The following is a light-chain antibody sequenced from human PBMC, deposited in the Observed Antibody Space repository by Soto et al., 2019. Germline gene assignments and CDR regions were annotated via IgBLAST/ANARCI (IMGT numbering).Light chain of an antibody. CDR1: QSVRSY. V-gene: IGKV3-11*01. J-gene: IGKJ5*01. CDR3: HQRYSWPPIT. CDR2: DAS. Sequence: EIVLTQSPATLSLSPGERATLSCRASQSVRSYLAWYQQKPGQAPRLLIYDASNSATGSPARLSGSGSGTDFTLTSDSREPYDFAVSHCHQRYSWPPITFGQGTRLEIQ.